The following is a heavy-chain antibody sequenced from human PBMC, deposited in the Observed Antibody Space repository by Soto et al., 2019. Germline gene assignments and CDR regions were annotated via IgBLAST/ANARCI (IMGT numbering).Heavy chain of an antibody. Sequence: SETLSLTCTVSGGSISSYYWSWIRQPPGKGLEWIGYIYYSGSTNYNPSLKSRVTISVDTSKNQFSLKLSSVTAADTAVYYCAISGYAYYFDYWGQGTLVTVSS. D-gene: IGHD5-18*01. CDR1: GGSISSYY. CDR3: AISGYAYYFDY. V-gene: IGHV4-59*01. CDR2: IYYSGST. J-gene: IGHJ4*02.